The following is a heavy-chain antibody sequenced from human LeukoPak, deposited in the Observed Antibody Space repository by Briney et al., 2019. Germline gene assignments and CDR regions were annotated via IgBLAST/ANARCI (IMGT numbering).Heavy chain of an antibody. CDR3: ARGRDGSDY. V-gene: IGHV3-30-3*01. Sequence: PGGSLRLSCAASGFIFSGHVMHWVRQAPXXXLEWVSLISYDGSNKDYADSVKGRFTISRDNAKNSLYLQMNSLRAEDTAVYYCARGRDGSDYWGQGTLVTVSS. D-gene: IGHD5-24*01. CDR1: GFIFSGHV. CDR2: ISYDGSNK. J-gene: IGHJ4*02.